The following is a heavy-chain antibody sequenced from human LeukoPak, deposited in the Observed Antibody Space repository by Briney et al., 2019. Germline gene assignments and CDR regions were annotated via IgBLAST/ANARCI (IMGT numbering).Heavy chain of an antibody. CDR3: ARVYSSSWSGSYFDY. J-gene: IGHJ4*02. Sequence: GGSLRLSCAASGFTFSDHYMDWVRQAPGKGLEWAGRTRNKANSYTTEYAASVKGRFTISRDDSKNSLYLQMNSLNTEDTAVYYCARVYSSSWSGSYFDYWGQGTLVTVSS. CDR1: GFTFSDHY. V-gene: IGHV3-72*01. CDR2: TRNKANSYTT. D-gene: IGHD6-6*01.